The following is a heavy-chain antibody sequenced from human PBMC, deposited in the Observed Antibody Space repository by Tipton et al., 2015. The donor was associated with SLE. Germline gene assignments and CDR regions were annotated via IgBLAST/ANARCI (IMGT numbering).Heavy chain of an antibody. J-gene: IGHJ6*02. D-gene: IGHD2-8*01. V-gene: IGHV4-39*01. CDR2: IYSGGRT. CDR3: ATSLIDVVLTSAAWSYYYAMDL. CDR1: GGSITSDSYY. Sequence: TLSLTCTVSGGSITSDSYYWGWIRQPPGKGPEWIGSIYSGGRTYYNPSLNSRATMSVDTSKKQFSLKLTSVTAADTAVYYCATSLIDVVLTSAAWSYYYAMDLWGQGTTVTVSS.